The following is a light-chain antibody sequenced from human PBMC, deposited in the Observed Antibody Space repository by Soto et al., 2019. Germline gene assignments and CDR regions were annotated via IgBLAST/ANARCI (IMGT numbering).Light chain of an antibody. J-gene: IGKJ1*01. CDR1: HGISSY. Sequence: AIRMTQSPSSLSASTGDRVTITCRASHGISSYLAWYQQKRWKAPKLLMYAASTLQSGVPSRFSGSGSGTEFTLTVSCLQSEDFSTYYFQQYYSHPRTFGQGTKVDIK. V-gene: IGKV1-8*01. CDR2: AAS. CDR3: QQYYSHPRT.